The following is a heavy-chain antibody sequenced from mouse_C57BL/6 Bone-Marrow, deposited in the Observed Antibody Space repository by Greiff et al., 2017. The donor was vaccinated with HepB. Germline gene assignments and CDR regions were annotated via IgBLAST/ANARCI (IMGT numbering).Heavy chain of an antibody. J-gene: IGHJ4*01. CDR3: ARKDSSGYVRAMDY. CDR1: GYTFTSYW. Sequence: VQLQQPGAELVKPGASVKMSCKASGYTFTSYWLTWVKQRPGQGLEWIGDIYPGSGSTNYNEKFKSKATLTVDTSSSTAYMQLSSLTSEDSAVYYCARKDSSGYVRAMDYWGQGTSVTVSS. CDR2: IYPGSGST. V-gene: IGHV1-55*01. D-gene: IGHD3-2*02.